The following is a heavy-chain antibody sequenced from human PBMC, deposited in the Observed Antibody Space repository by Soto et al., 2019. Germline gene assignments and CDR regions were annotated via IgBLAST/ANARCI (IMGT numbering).Heavy chain of an antibody. J-gene: IGHJ3*02. Sequence: QVQLQQWGAGLLKPSETLSLTCAVYGGSVSSGSYYWSWIRQPPGKGLEWIGEISHSGGTHFNPSLKSHVPRSVATSTNQFSLRMSFVTAADTALYYCARVERGTATTVVDAFDIWGPGTMVTVSS. CDR3: ARVERGTATTVVDAFDI. CDR2: ISHSGGT. D-gene: IGHD1-1*01. V-gene: IGHV4-34*01. CDR1: GGSVSSGSYY.